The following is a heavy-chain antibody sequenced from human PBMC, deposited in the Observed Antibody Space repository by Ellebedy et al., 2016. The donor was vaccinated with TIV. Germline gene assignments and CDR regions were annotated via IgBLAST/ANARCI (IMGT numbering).Heavy chain of an antibody. CDR3: ARERDTSGYYRRASDAFDI. D-gene: IGHD3-22*01. CDR2: IIPIFGTA. V-gene: IGHV1-69*13. CDR1: GGTFSSYC. Sequence: ASVKVSCKASGGTFSSYCISWVRQAPGQGLEWMGGIIPIFGTANYAQKFQGRVTITADESTSTAYMELSSLRSEDTAVYYCARERDTSGYYRRASDAFDIWGQGTMVTVSS. J-gene: IGHJ3*02.